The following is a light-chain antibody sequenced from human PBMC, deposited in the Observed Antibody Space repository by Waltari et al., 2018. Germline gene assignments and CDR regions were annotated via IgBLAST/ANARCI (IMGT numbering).Light chain of an antibody. J-gene: IGKJ2*01. CDR2: DAS. CDR3: QQRSNWRT. CDR1: QSVSSY. Sequence: EIVWTQSPATLSVAPGERATLSCRASQSVSSYFACYHPNPGQAPRLLLYDASTRATGIPARFRGSGSGTDFTLTISSLEPEDFAVYSCQQRSNWRTFGQGTKLEIK. V-gene: IGKV3-11*01.